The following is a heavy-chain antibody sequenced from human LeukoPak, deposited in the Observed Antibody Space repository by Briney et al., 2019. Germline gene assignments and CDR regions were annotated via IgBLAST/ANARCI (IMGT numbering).Heavy chain of an antibody. V-gene: IGHV1-18*01. CDR2: ISAYNGNA. CDR1: GFTFSSYG. D-gene: IGHD1-1*01. J-gene: IGHJ4*02. CDR3: ARFLISAGTNFDY. Sequence: GGSLRLSCAASGFTFSSYGISWVRQAPGQGLEWMGWISAYNGNANYAQKLQGRVTMTTDTSTSTAYMELRSLRSDDTAVYYCARFLISAGTNFDYWGQGTLVTVSS.